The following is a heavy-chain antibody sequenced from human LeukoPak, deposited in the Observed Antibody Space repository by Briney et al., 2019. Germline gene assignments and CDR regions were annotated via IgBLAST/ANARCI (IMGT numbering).Heavy chain of an antibody. J-gene: IGHJ3*02. D-gene: IGHD3-22*01. CDR3: ARHAEYYYDSSGYPIGAFDI. CDR2: IYTSGSI. CDR1: GDSISSYY. Sequence: SETLSLTCTVSGDSISSYYWSWIRQPAGKGLEWIGRIYTSGSIDYNPSLKGRVTMSVDTSKNQLSLKLSSVTAADTAVYYCARHAEYYYDSSGYPIGAFDIWGQGTMVTVSS. V-gene: IGHV4-4*07.